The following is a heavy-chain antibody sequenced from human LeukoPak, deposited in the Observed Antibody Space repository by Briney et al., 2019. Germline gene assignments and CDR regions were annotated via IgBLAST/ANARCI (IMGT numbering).Heavy chain of an antibody. V-gene: IGHV3-23*01. D-gene: IGHD3-3*01. CDR2: ISGSSGHT. Sequence: QPGGSLRLSCAASGLTFSSYAMSWVRQAPGKGLEWVSAISGSSGHTYYADSVKGRFTISRDNSKNTLYLQMNSLRAEDTAVYYRAKVGFSEMEWLLYSDHWGQGTLVTVSS. CDR1: GLTFSSYA. CDR3: AKVGFSEMEWLLYSDH. J-gene: IGHJ4*02.